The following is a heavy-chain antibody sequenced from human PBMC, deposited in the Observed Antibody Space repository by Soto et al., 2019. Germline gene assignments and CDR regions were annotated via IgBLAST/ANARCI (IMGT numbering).Heavy chain of an antibody. J-gene: IGHJ4*02. CDR1: GYSFTTYG. D-gene: IGHD3-10*01. V-gene: IGHV1-3*01. Sequence: ASVKVSCKASGYSFTTYGIHWVRQAPGQRLEWMGWINPGNGDTKYSQNFQGRVTITRDTPASTAYMELSSLRSEDTATYFCARDPRRVSGPFSGLDYWGQGTLVTVSS. CDR2: INPGNGDT. CDR3: ARDPRRVSGPFSGLDY.